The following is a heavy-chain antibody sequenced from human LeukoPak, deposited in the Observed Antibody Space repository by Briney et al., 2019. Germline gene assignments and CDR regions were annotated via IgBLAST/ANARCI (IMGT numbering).Heavy chain of an antibody. CDR1: GGSITSSSYH. CDR2: IYYTGTT. V-gene: IGHV4-39*01. D-gene: IGHD3-9*01. Sequence: SETLSLTCTVSGGSITSSSYHWGWIRQPPGKGLEWIGSIYYTGTTYYNPSLKSRVSIFVDTSKNQFSLKLSSVTAADTAVYYCARRPYYDILTGYYRPGGFDPWGQGTLVTVSS. J-gene: IGHJ5*02. CDR3: ARRPYYDILTGYYRPGGFDP.